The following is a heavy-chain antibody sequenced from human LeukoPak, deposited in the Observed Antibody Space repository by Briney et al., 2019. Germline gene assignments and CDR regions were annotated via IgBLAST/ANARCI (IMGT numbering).Heavy chain of an antibody. CDR1: GFTFSSYS. D-gene: IGHD3-3*01. J-gene: IGHJ4*02. CDR3: ARDYDFWSGYWNPLDY. Sequence: GSLRLSCAASGFTFSSYSMSWVRQAPGKGLEWVSSISSSSSYIYYADSVKGRFTISRDNAKNSLYLQMNSLRAEDTAVYYCARDYDFWSGYWNPLDYWGQGTLVTVSS. V-gene: IGHV3-21*01. CDR2: ISSSSSYI.